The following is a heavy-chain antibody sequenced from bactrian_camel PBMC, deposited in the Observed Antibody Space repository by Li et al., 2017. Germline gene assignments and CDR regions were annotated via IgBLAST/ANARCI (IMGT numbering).Heavy chain of an antibody. CDR3: AAEVFPCRSYSDYAEH. J-gene: IGHJ4*01. Sequence: VQLVESGGGSVQAGGSLKISCTASEFTVDDFAMGWYRRPPGKECELVSLISSDGTTKYSESVKGRFTISADSAKNTIYLQMNNLKPEDTAVYYCAAEVFPCRSYSDYAEHWGQGTQVTVS. CDR1: EFTVDDFA. CDR2: LISSDGTT. V-gene: IGHV3S63*01. D-gene: IGHD4*01.